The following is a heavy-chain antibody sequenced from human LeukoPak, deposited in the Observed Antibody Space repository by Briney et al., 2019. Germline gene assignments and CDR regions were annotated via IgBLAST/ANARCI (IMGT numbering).Heavy chain of an antibody. D-gene: IGHD5-18*01. V-gene: IGHV3-74*01. CDR2: LPPDELDI. CDR1: GFTFTNYW. CDR3: ARDRQLWLQYYYYGMDV. Sequence: PGESLRLSCAASGFTFTNYWMHWVRQAPGMALVWVSRLPPDELDIIYADSVKGRFTISRDNAKNSLYLQMNSLRAEDTAVYYCARDRQLWLQYYYYGMDVWGQGTTVTVSS. J-gene: IGHJ6*02.